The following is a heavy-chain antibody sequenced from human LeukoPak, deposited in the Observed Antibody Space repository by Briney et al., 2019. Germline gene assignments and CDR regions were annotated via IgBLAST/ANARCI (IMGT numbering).Heavy chain of an antibody. CDR3: ARGTLGSGYDS. Sequence: GGSLRLSCAASGFSVSRSYMIWVRQAPGKGLQWVSSIYTGGSTFAADSIKGRFIISRDNSENSIYLQMNSLRVDDTAVYFCARGTLGSGYDSWGQGTLVTVSS. D-gene: IGHD6-19*01. J-gene: IGHJ4*02. CDR2: IYTGGST. CDR1: GFSVSRSY. V-gene: IGHV3-66*01.